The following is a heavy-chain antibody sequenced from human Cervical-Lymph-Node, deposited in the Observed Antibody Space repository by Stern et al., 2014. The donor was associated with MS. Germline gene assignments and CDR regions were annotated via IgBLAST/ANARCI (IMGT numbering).Heavy chain of an antibody. CDR2: INSDGNGT. CDR1: GYTFSSYW. Sequence: VQLLQSGGGFVQPGGSLRLSCAASGYTFSSYWMHWVRQPPGKGPVWVSRINSDGNGTTYADFVRGRFTISRDNAKNILYLQMNSLKGEDTAVYYCVVEGAYWGQGTPVTVSS. CDR3: VVEGAY. V-gene: IGHV3-74*02. J-gene: IGHJ4*02.